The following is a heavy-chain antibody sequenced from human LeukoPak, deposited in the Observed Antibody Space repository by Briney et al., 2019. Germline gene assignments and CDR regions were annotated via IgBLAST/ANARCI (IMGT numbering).Heavy chain of an antibody. Sequence: NTSETLSLTCTVSGDSISSYYWSWIRQPPGKGLEWIGYISFSGSTNYNPPLKSRVTISLDTSKNQFSLKLSSVTAADTAVYYCARQYDAFDIWGQGTMVTVSS. J-gene: IGHJ3*02. CDR3: ARQYDAFDI. CDR1: GDSISSYY. CDR2: ISFSGST. V-gene: IGHV4-59*08.